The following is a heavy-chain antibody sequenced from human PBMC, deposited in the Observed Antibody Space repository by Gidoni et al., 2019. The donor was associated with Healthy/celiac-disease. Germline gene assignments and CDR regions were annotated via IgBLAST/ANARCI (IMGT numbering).Heavy chain of an antibody. CDR3: AKVGPDYGGNSEVY. J-gene: IGHJ4*02. CDR1: GFTFSSYA. V-gene: IGHV3-23*01. Sequence: EVQLLESGGGLVQPGGSLRLSCAASGFTFSSYARSWVRQAPGKGLAWVSAISGSGGSTYYADSVKGRFTISRDNSKNTLYLQMNSLRAEDTAVYYCAKVGPDYGGNSEVYWGQGTLVTVSS. CDR2: ISGSGGST. D-gene: IGHD4-17*01.